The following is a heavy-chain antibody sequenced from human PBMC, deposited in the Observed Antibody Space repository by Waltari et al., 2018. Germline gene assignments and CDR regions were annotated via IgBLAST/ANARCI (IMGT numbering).Heavy chain of an antibody. CDR1: DFPFSSSG. CDR3: AKGEPSLYYYYMDV. J-gene: IGHJ6*03. V-gene: IGHV3-33*06. CDR2: IWYDGSNK. Sequence: QVQLVESGGGVVQPGRSLRLSCSATDFPFSSSGLLLVSQAPGKGLEWVAVIWYDGSNKYYADSVKGRFTISRDNSKNTLYLQMNSLRAEDTAVYYCAKGEPSLYYYYMDVWGKGTTVTVSS. D-gene: IGHD1-26*01.